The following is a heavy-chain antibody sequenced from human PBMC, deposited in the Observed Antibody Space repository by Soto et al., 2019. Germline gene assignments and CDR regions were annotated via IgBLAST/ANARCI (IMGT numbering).Heavy chain of an antibody. CDR1: GGTFSSYA. V-gene: IGHV1-69*01. Sequence: QVQLVQSGAEVKKPGSSVKVSCKASGGTFSSYAISWVRQAPGQGLEWMGGIIPIFGTANYAQKFQGRVTITADEATSTAYMELSSLRSEDTDVYYCAIGYYDSSGYYFGFDPWGQGTLVTVSS. CDR2: IIPIFGTA. J-gene: IGHJ5*02. CDR3: AIGYYDSSGYYFGFDP. D-gene: IGHD3-22*01.